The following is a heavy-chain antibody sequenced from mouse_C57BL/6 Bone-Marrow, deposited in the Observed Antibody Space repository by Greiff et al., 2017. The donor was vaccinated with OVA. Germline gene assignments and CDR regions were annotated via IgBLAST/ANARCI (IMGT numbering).Heavy chain of an antibody. CDR2: IYPGDGDT. Sequence: QVQLQQSEAELVKPGASVKISCKASGYAFSSYWMNWVKQRPGKGLEWIGQIYPGDGDTNYNGKFKGKATLTADKSSSTAYMQLSSLTSEDSAVYFGARGGLRRSYYFDYWGQGTTLTVSS. J-gene: IGHJ2*01. D-gene: IGHD2-4*01. V-gene: IGHV1-80*01. CDR1: GYAFSSYW. CDR3: ARGGLRRSYYFDY.